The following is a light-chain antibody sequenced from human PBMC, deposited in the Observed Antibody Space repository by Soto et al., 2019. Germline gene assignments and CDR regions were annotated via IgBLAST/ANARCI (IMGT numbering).Light chain of an antibody. J-gene: IGLJ2*01. CDR2: SNN. V-gene: IGLV1-44*01. CDR1: SSNIGSNT. CDR3: AAWDDSLNGVV. Sequence: QSVLTQPPSASGTPVQRGTSSCSGSSSNIGSNTVNWYQQLPGTAPKLLIYSNNQRPSGVPDRFSGSKSGTSASLAISGLQSEDEADYYCAAWDDSLNGVVFGGGTKLTVL.